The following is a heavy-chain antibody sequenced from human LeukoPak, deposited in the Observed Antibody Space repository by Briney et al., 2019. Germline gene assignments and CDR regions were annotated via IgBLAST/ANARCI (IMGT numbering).Heavy chain of an antibody. CDR2: VSHDGIT. J-gene: IGHJ3*02. Sequence: SETLSLTCTVSGGSLNSAPYYWAWIRQTPEQQLEWIGSVSHDGITKYSPSLGGRVSLSADTSKNAFFMEVHSVTAADSAMYYCARAMIVVYAFDIWGQGTMVTVSS. CDR1: GGSLNSAPYY. V-gene: IGHV4-39*01. CDR3: ARAMIVVYAFDI. D-gene: IGHD3-22*01.